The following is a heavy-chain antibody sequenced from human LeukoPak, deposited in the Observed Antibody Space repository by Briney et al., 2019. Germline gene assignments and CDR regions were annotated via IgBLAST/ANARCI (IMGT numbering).Heavy chain of an antibody. Sequence: SVKVSCKASGGTFSSYAISWVRQAPGQGLEWMGGIIPIFGTANYAQKFQGRVTITADESTSTAYMELSSLRSEDTAVYYCARDPPSWRELGREAFDIWGQGTMVTVSP. J-gene: IGHJ3*02. CDR2: IIPIFGTA. D-gene: IGHD1-26*01. CDR3: ARDPPSWRELGREAFDI. CDR1: GGTFSSYA. V-gene: IGHV1-69*13.